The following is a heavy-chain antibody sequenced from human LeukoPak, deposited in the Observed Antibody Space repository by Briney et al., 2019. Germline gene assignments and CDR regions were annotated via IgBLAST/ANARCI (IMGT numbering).Heavy chain of an antibody. CDR3: AKEGRYCSGGSCYSGYYFDY. V-gene: IGHV3-30*18. J-gene: IGHJ4*02. CDR2: ISYDGSNK. D-gene: IGHD2-15*01. Sequence: GGSLRLSCAASGFTFSSYGMHWVRQAPGKGLEWVAVISYDGSNKYYADSVKGRFTISRDNSKNTPYLQMNSLRAEDTAVYYCAKEGRYCSGGSCYSGYYFDYWGQGTLVTVSS. CDR1: GFTFSSYG.